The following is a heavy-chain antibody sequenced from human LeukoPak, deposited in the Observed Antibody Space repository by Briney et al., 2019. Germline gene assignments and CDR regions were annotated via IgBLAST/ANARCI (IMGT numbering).Heavy chain of an antibody. J-gene: IGHJ5*02. V-gene: IGHV4-39*01. CDR2: IYYSGST. CDR1: GGSISSSSYY. D-gene: IGHD3-22*01. Sequence: KASETLSLTCTVSGGSISSSSYYWGWIRQPPGKGLEWIGSIYYSGSTYYNPSLKSRVTISVDTSKNQFSLKLSSVTAADTAVYYCARRITMIQNWFDPWGQGTLVTVSS. CDR3: ARRITMIQNWFDP.